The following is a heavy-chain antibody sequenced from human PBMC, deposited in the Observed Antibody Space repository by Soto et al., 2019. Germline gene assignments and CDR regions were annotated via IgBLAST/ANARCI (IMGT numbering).Heavy chain of an antibody. J-gene: IGHJ4*02. Sequence: ESGGGLVKPGGSLRLSCAASGFTFSSYTLNWVRQAPGKGLEWVSSISSSNTYIYYTDSVKGRFTISRDNAKNSLYLQMNSLRAEDTAVYYCARGDYDSSGYYDGYYFDYWGQGTLVTVSS. CDR2: ISSSNTYI. D-gene: IGHD3-22*01. CDR3: ARGDYDSSGYYDGYYFDY. CDR1: GFTFSSYT. V-gene: IGHV3-21*01.